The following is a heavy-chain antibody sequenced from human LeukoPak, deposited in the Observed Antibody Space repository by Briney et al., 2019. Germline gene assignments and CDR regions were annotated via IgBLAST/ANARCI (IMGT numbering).Heavy chain of an antibody. D-gene: IGHD5-12*01. CDR1: GGSISSSSYY. CDR2: IYYSGST. J-gene: IGHJ4*02. V-gene: IGHV4-39*01. CDR3: AGGIVATIPFGY. Sequence: SETLSLTCTVSGGSISSSSYYWGWIRQPPGKGLEWIGSIYYSGSTYYNPSLKSRVTISVDTSKNQFSLKLSSVTAADTAVYYCAGGIVATIPFGYWGQGTLVTVSS.